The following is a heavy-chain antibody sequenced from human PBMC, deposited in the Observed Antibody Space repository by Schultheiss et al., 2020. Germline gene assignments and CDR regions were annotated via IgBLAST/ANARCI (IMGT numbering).Heavy chain of an antibody. J-gene: IGHJ4*02. D-gene: IGHD5-12*01. Sequence: GESLKISCAASGFTFSSYEMNWVRQAPGKGLEWVSYISSSGSTIYYADSVKGRFTISRDNAKNSLYLQMNSLRAEDTAVYYCASTPGVATIWYYFDYWGQGTLVTVSS. CDR3: ASTPGVATIWYYFDY. CDR1: GFTFSSYE. CDR2: ISSSGSTI. V-gene: IGHV3-48*03.